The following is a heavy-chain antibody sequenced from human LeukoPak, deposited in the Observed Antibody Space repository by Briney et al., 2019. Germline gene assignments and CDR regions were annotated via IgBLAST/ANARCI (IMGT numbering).Heavy chain of an antibody. V-gene: IGHV4-39*01. CDR3: ARLEGHDGSGVFDK. CDR2: IYYSGRT. J-gene: IGHJ4*02. CDR1: GGSMISGGFY. D-gene: IGHD3-22*01. Sequence: PSETLSLTCSVSGGSMISGGFYWSWIRQTPGRGLEWLATIYYSGRTFYNPSLKSRVTISVDTSKRQVSLTLLSMTAADTAVYQCARLEGHDGSGVFDKWGQGILVTVSS.